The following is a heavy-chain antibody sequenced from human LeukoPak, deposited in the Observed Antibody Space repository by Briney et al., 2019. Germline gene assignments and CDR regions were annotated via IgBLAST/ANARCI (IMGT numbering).Heavy chain of an antibody. D-gene: IGHD2-2*01. CDR2: ISSGSTYI. V-gene: IGHV3-21*01. Sequence: GGSLRLSCAASGFTFSTYSINWVRQAPGKGLEWVSSISSGSTYIYYADSVKGRFTISRDNAKNSLYLQMNSLRAEDTAVYYCARADIRLGGQTSCVFDYWGQGTLVTVSS. CDR1: GFTFSTYS. CDR3: ARADIRLGGQTSCVFDY. J-gene: IGHJ4*02.